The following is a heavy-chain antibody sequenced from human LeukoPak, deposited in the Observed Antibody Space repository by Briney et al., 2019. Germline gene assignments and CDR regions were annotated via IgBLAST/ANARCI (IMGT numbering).Heavy chain of an antibody. D-gene: IGHD1-7*01. CDR3: AKAVVWNYDVLADY. Sequence: GGSLRLSCAASGFTFSSYAMSWVRQAPGKGLEWVSAISGSGGSTYYADSVKGRFTISRDNSKNTLYLQMNSLRAEDTAVYYCAKAVVWNYDVLADYWGQGTLVTVSS. CDR2: ISGSGGST. J-gene: IGHJ4*02. V-gene: IGHV3-23*01. CDR1: GFTFSSYA.